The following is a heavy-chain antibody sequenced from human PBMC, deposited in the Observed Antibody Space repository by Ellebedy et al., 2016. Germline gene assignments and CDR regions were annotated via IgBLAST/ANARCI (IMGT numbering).Heavy chain of an antibody. D-gene: IGHD1-14*01. CDR2: INAGNGDT. CDR3: ARERVTGYFDY. V-gene: IGHV1-3*01. CDR1: GYTFTSYA. J-gene: IGHJ4*02. Sequence: ASVMVSCKASGYTFTSYAMHWVRQAPGQRLEWMGRINAGNGDTKYSQKFQGRVTITRDTSASTAYMELSSLRSEDTAVYYCARERVTGYFDYWGQGTLVTVSS.